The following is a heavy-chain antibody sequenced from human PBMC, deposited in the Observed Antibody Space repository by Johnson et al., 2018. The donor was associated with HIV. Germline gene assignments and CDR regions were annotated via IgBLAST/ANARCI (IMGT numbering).Heavy chain of an antibody. J-gene: IGHJ3*02. CDR1: GFTFNNYV. Sequence: VQLVESGGDLVKPGGSLRLSCAASGFTFNNYVMTWVRQAPGKGLEWVSGISGSDFGPYYADSVKGLFTISRDNAKNSLYVKMNSLRVEDTALYYCARGDNDFWSGPLIWGQGTMVTVSS. CDR3: ARGDNDFWSGPLI. V-gene: IGHV3-23*04. D-gene: IGHD3-3*01. CDR2: ISGSDFGP.